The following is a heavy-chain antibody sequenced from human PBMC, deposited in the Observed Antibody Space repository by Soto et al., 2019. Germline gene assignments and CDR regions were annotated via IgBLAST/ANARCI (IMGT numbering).Heavy chain of an antibody. CDR2: IFYSGST. CDR3: ARWLGYGPHFDY. D-gene: IGHD5-12*01. J-gene: IGHJ4*02. CDR1: GGSISSGDYY. Sequence: QVPLQESGPGLVKPSQTLSLTCTVSGGSISSGDYYWSWIRQPPGKGLEWIGYIFYSGSTYYNPSLKSRVTISVDTSKDQFSLKLGSVTAADTAVYYCARWLGYGPHFDYWGQGTLVTVSS. V-gene: IGHV4-30-4*01.